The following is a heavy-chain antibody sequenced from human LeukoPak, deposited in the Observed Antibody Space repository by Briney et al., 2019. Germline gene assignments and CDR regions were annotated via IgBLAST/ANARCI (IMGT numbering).Heavy chain of an antibody. D-gene: IGHD1-26*01. Sequence: GGSLRLSCAASGFTFSSHWMSWVRQAPGKGLEWVANIKPDGGEKNYVDSVRGRFTISRDNAKNSLYVQMNSLRAEDTAAYYCARGLGDGSYTGLKWGQGTLVTVSS. CDR3: ARGLGDGSYTGLK. J-gene: IGHJ4*02. CDR2: IKPDGGEK. V-gene: IGHV3-7*01. CDR1: GFTFSSHW.